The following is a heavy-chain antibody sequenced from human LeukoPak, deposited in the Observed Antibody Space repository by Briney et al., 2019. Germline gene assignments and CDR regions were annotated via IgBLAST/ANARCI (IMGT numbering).Heavy chain of an antibody. CDR3: ARSGIYYDFWSGYFTWFDP. CDR2: IYYSGST. CDR1: GGSISSHY. Sequence: SETLSLTCTVSGGSISSHYWSWIRQPPGKGLEWSGYIYYSGSTNYNPSLKSRVTISVDTSKNQFSPKLSSVTAADTAVYYCARSGIYYDFWSGYFTWFDPWGQGTLVTVSS. V-gene: IGHV4-59*11. J-gene: IGHJ5*02. D-gene: IGHD3-3*01.